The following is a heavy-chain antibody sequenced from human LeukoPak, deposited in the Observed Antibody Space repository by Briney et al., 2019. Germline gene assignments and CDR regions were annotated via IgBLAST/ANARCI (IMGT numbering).Heavy chain of an antibody. D-gene: IGHD6-19*01. V-gene: IGHV3-9*01. Sequence: GGPLRLSCAASGFTFDDYAMHWVRQAPGKGLEWVSGISWNSGSIGYADSVKGRFTISRDNAKNSLYLQMNSLRAEDTALYYCAKARRGGRYQSPFDYWGQGTLVTVSS. CDR3: AKARRGGRYQSPFDY. CDR2: ISWNSGSI. CDR1: GFTFDDYA. J-gene: IGHJ4*02.